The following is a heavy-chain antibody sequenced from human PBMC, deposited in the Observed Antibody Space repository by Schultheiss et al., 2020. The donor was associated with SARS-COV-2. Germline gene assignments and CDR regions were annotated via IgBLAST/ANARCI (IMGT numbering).Heavy chain of an antibody. Sequence: SQTLSLTCTVSGGSVSSGSYYWSWIRQPPGKGLEWIGYIYYSGSTYYNPSLKSRVTISVDTSKNQFSLKLSSVTAADTAVYYCARATPYGDYGYWGQGTLVTVSS. D-gene: IGHD4-17*01. CDR2: IYYSGST. J-gene: IGHJ4*02. V-gene: IGHV4-31*03. CDR1: GGSVSSGSYY. CDR3: ARATPYGDYGY.